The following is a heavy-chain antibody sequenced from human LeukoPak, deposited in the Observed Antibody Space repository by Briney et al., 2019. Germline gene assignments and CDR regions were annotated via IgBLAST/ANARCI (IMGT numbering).Heavy chain of an antibody. CDR1: GFTFSSYG. J-gene: IGHJ5*02. V-gene: IGHV3-30*18. CDR2: ISYDGSNK. CDR3: AKAGDT. D-gene: IGHD2-8*02. Sequence: GGSLRLSCAATGFTFSSYGMHWVRQAPGKGLEWVAVISYDGSNKYYADSVKGRFTISRDNSKNTLYLQMNSLRAEDTAVYYCAKAGDTWGRGTLVTVSS.